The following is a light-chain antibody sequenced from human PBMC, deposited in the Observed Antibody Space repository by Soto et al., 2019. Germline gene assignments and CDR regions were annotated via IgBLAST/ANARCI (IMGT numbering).Light chain of an antibody. Sequence: EIVLTQSSGTLSLSPGERATLSFRSSQSVSSTYLIWYQQKPGQAPRLLIYGASSRATGIPDRFSGSGSGTDFTLTISRLEPEDFAVYYCQQYGSSPRTFGQGTKVDI. CDR2: GAS. V-gene: IGKV3-20*01. CDR1: QSVSSTY. CDR3: QQYGSSPRT. J-gene: IGKJ1*01.